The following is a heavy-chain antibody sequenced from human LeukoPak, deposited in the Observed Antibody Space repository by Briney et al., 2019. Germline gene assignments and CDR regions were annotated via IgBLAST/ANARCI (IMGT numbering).Heavy chain of an antibody. V-gene: IGHV3-11*01. CDR1: GFTFSDYY. CDR3: ARPRLHYYYYYMDV. Sequence: GGSLRLSCAASGFTFSDYYMSWIRQAPGKGLEWASYISSSGSTIYYADSVKGRFTISRDNAKNSLYLQMNSLRAEDTAVYYCARPRLHYYYYYMDVWGKGTTVTVSS. CDR2: ISSSGSTI. J-gene: IGHJ6*03.